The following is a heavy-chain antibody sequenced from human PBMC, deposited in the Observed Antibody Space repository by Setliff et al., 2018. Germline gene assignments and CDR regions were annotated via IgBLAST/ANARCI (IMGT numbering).Heavy chain of an antibody. Sequence: LSLTCAVYGGSFSGYYWSWIRQPPGKGLEWIGEINHSGSTNYNPSLKSRVTISVDTSKNQFSLKLSSVTAADTAVYYCASQEPLYSSGWYYFDYWGQGTLVTVSS. CDR2: INHSGST. D-gene: IGHD6-19*01. CDR1: GGSFSGYY. J-gene: IGHJ4*02. V-gene: IGHV4-34*01. CDR3: ASQEPLYSSGWYYFDY.